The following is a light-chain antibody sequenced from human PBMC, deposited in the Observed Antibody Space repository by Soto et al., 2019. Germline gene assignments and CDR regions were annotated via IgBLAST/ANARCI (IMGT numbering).Light chain of an antibody. J-gene: IGLJ1*01. CDR3: CAYAGRYTFV. Sequence: QSALTQPRSVSGSPGQSVTISCTGTSSDVGGYIYVSWYQPHPGKAPKLMIYDVSKRPSGVPDRFSGSKSGNTASLTISGLQAEDEADYYCCAYAGRYTFVFGTGTKVTVL. CDR1: SSDVGGYIY. CDR2: DVS. V-gene: IGLV2-11*01.